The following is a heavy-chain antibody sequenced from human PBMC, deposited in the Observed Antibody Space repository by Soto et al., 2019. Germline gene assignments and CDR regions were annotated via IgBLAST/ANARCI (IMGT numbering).Heavy chain of an antibody. Sequence: SETLSLTCTVSGGSISSSSYYWGWIRQPPGKGLEWIGSIYYSGSTNYDPSLKSRVTISVDTSKNQFSLKLSSVTAADTAVYYCVLSTIFGPYYFDYWGQGTLVTVSS. D-gene: IGHD3-3*01. J-gene: IGHJ4*02. CDR3: VLSTIFGPYYFDY. V-gene: IGHV4-39*07. CDR1: GGSISSSSYY. CDR2: IYYSGST.